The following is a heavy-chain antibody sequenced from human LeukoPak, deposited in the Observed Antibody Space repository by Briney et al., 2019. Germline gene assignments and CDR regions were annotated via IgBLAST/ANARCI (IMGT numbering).Heavy chain of an antibody. V-gene: IGHV4-59*01. CDR3: ASHVLYAFDI. CDR2: IYYSGST. CDR1: GGPISNYY. J-gene: IGHJ3*02. D-gene: IGHD3-16*01. Sequence: PSETLSLTCTVSGGPISNYYWSWIRQPPGKGLDWIGYIYYSGSTNYNPSLKSRVTISVDTSKNQFSLKLSSVTAADTAVYYCASHVLYAFDIWGLGTMVTVSS.